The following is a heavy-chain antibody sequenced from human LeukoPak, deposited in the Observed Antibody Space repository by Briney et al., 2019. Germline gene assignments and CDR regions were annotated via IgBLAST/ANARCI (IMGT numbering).Heavy chain of an antibody. V-gene: IGHV1-18*01. D-gene: IGHD3-10*01. CDR2: ISAYNGNT. J-gene: IGHJ4*02. Sequence: ASVKVSCKTSGYTFTTYGISWVRQAPGQGLEWMGWISAYNGNTNYAQKFQGRVTMTTDTSTNTAYMELRSLRSDDTAVYYCARNGRVRRVVKDLFEYWGQGTLVAVSS. CDR1: GYTFTTYG. CDR3: ARNGRVRRVVKDLFEY.